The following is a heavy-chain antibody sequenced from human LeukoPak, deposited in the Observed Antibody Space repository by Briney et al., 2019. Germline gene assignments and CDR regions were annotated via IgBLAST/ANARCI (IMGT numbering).Heavy chain of an antibody. V-gene: IGHV1-8*03. Sequence: ASVTVSCKPSGYTFTSYEINGVRQATGQGLEGMGWMNPNSGNKGYAHKFHGRVTITRNTYISTAYMELSSLRSEDTAVYYCARGPRLLWFGELLPHFDYWGQGTLVTVSS. CDR3: ARGPRLLWFGELLPHFDY. J-gene: IGHJ4*02. CDR2: MNPNSGNK. D-gene: IGHD3-10*01. CDR1: GYTFTSYE.